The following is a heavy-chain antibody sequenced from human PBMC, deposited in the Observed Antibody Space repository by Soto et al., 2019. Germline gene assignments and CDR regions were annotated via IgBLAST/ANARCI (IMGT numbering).Heavy chain of an antibody. V-gene: IGHV3-23*01. Sequence: EAQLLESGGGLVQPGGSLRLSCTTSRFSLNTYGMTWVRRAPGKGLEWVSTLSASGSGSYYAESVKGRFTVSRDNSKNTMYLQMNSLRDEDTAVYYCAKNSYGDSWNFGLAVWGQGTTVTFSS. J-gene: IGHJ6*02. CDR1: RFSLNTYG. CDR2: LSASGSGS. CDR3: AKNSYGDSWNFGLAV. D-gene: IGHD4-17*01.